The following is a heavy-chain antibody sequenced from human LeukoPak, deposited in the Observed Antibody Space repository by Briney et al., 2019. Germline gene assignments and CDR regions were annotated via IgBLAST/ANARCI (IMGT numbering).Heavy chain of an antibody. Sequence: GESLKISCKGSGYRFTSYWIGWGRQMPGKGLGGMGIIYPGDCDTRYSPSFQGQVTISADKTSRNAYLQWSSLKASDTAMYYCARLSYDFWSGYKSMPNWFAHWGQGTLVTVSS. J-gene: IGHJ5*02. CDR2: IYPGDCDT. CDR1: GYRFTSYW. D-gene: IGHD3-3*01. V-gene: IGHV5-51*01. CDR3: ARLSYDFWSGYKSMPNWFAH.